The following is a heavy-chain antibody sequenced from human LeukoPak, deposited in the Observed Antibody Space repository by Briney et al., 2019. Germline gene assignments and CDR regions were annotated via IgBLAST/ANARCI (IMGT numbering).Heavy chain of an antibody. Sequence: PSETLSLTCAVYGGSFSGYYWSWIRQPPGKGLEWIGEINHSGSTNYNPSLKSRVTISVDTSKNQFSLKLSSVTAADTAVYYCARGLKSYYYYGMDVWGQGTTVTVSS. CDR1: GGSFSGYY. V-gene: IGHV4-34*01. D-gene: IGHD3-3*01. CDR3: ARGLKSYYYYGMDV. J-gene: IGHJ6*02. CDR2: INHSGST.